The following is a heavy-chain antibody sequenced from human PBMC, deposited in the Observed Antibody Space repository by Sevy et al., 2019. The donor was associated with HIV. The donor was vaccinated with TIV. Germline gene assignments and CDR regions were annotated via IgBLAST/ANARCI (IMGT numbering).Heavy chain of an antibody. Sequence: SETLSLTCTVSGGSISSGDYYWSWIRQPPGKGLEWIGYIYYSGSTYYNPSLKSRVTISVDTSKNQFSLKLSSVTAADTAVYYCARVDCISTSCYGLLDAFDIWCQGTMVTVSS. CDR3: ARVDCISTSCYGLLDAFDI. CDR2: IYYSGST. J-gene: IGHJ3*02. D-gene: IGHD2-2*01. CDR1: GGSISSGDYY. V-gene: IGHV4-30-4*01.